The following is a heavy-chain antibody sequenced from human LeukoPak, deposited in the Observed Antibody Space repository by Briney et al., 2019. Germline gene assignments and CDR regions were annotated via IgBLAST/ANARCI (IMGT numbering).Heavy chain of an antibody. Sequence: GGSLRLSCAASGFTFSSYWMSWVRQAPGKGLEGVANIKQDGSEKYYVDSVKGRFTISRDNAKNSLYLQMNSLRAEDTAVYYCARGGLQGERYYFDYWGQGTLVTVSS. J-gene: IGHJ4*02. CDR3: ARGGLQGERYYFDY. CDR2: IKQDGSEK. V-gene: IGHV3-7*01. D-gene: IGHD5-24*01. CDR1: GFTFSSYW.